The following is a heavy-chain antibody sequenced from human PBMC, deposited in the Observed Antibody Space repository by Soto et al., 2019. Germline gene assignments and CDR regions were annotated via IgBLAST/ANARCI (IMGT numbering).Heavy chain of an antibody. CDR2: MYNTGST. Sequence: SETLSLTCTVSGGSMISYYWSWIRQPPGKGLEWIGYMYNTGSTVYNPSFKSRVTISVDTSKNQFSLKLNSVTAADTAVYYCARDLWGYCGTDCYPLDVWGQGTTVTVSS. V-gene: IGHV4-59*01. CDR1: GGSMISYY. J-gene: IGHJ6*02. CDR3: ARDLWGYCGTDCYPLDV. D-gene: IGHD2-21*02.